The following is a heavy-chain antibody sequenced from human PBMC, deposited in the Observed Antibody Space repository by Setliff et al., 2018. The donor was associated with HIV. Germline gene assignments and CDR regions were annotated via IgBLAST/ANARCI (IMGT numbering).Heavy chain of an antibody. D-gene: IGHD6-13*01. V-gene: IGHV1-3*01. J-gene: IGHJ5*02. CDR1: GYTFTSYA. CDR2: INAGNGNT. Sequence: ASVKVSCKASGYTFTSYAMHWVRQAPGQRLEWMGWINAGNGNTKYSPKFQGRVTITRDTSASTAYMELSSLRSEDTAVYYCARGYSIALGWFDPWGQGTLGTVSS. CDR3: ARGYSIALGWFDP.